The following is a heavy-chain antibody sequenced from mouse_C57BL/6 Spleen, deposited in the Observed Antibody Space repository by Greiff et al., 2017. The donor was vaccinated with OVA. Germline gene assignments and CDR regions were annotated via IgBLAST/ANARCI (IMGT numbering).Heavy chain of an antibody. CDR2: IDPSDSYT. D-gene: IGHD1-1*01. V-gene: IGHV1-69*01. J-gene: IGHJ2*01. CDR3: ARGSRHYFDY. Sequence: QVQLKQPGAELVMPGASVKLSCKASGYTFTSYWMHWVKQRPGQGLEWIGEIDPSDSYTNYNQKFKGKSTLTVDKSSSTAYMQLSSLTSEEAAVYYCARGSRHYFDYWGQGTTLTVSS. CDR1: GYTFTSYW.